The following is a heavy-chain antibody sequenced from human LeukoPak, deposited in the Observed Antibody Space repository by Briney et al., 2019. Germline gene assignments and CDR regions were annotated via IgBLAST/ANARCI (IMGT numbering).Heavy chain of an antibody. CDR3: ARGARGGSYDFRY. Sequence: SVKVSCKASGGTFSSYAISWVRQAPGQGLEWMGGIIPIFGTANYAQKFQGRVTMTRDTSTSTVYMELSSLRSEDTAVYYCARGARGGSYDFRYWGQGTLVTVSS. J-gene: IGHJ4*02. D-gene: IGHD1-26*01. V-gene: IGHV1-69*05. CDR1: GGTFSSYA. CDR2: IIPIFGTA.